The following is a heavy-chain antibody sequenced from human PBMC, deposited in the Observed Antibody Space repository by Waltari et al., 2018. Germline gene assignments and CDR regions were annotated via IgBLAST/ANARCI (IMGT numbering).Heavy chain of an antibody. Sequence: QVQLMQSGAEGKKPGSSVKVACKASGGPFSIHAISWVLQAPGQGLVWLGGVIPMFGTVNYAQRFQGRVTITAAESTSTIYMELHTLRSEDTAVYYCASGAGYCSSSNCPHDAFNVWGQGTMVTVSS. D-gene: IGHD2-2*01. CDR2: VIPMFGTV. CDR3: ASGAGYCSSSNCPHDAFNV. CDR1: GGPFSIHA. V-gene: IGHV1-69*01. J-gene: IGHJ3*01.